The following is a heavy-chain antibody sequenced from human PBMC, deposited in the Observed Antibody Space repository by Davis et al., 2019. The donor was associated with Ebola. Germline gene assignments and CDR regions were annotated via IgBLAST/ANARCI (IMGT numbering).Heavy chain of an antibody. J-gene: IGHJ4*02. CDR1: GFTFSGSA. D-gene: IGHD6-6*01. Sequence: GESLKISCAASGFTFSGSAMHWVRQASGKGLEWVGRIRSKANSYATAYAASVKGRFTISRDDSKNTAYLQMNSLKTEDTAVYYCTTGQYSAARGYWGQETLVTVSS. V-gene: IGHV3-73*01. CDR3: TTGQYSAARGY. CDR2: IRSKANSYAT.